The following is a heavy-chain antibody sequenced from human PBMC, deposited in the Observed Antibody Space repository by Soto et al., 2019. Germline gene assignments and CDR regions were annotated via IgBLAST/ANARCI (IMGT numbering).Heavy chain of an antibody. J-gene: IGHJ6*02. CDR3: ARGRYCSSTSCPRAYGMDV. CDR2: INPSGGST. Sequence: ASVKVSCKASGYTFTSYYMHWVRQAPGQGLEWMGVINPSGGSTSYAQKFQGRVTMTRDTSTSTVYMELSSLRSEDTAVYYCARGRYCSSTSCPRAYGMDVWGQGTTVTVFS. D-gene: IGHD2-2*01. CDR1: GYTFTSYY. V-gene: IGHV1-46*01.